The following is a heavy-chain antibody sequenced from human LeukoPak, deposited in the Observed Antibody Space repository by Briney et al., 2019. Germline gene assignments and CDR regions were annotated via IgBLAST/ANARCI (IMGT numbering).Heavy chain of an antibody. V-gene: IGHV3-23*01. CDR3: AKVRYSGSRPNWFDP. Sequence: GGSVRLSCAVSGLTVSTNYMNWVRQAPGKGLEWVSAISGSGGSTYYADSVKGRFTISRDNSKNTLYLQMNSLRAEDTAVYYCAKVRYSGSRPNWFDPWGQGTLVTVSS. J-gene: IGHJ5*02. D-gene: IGHD3-10*01. CDR2: ISGSGGST. CDR1: GLTVSTNY.